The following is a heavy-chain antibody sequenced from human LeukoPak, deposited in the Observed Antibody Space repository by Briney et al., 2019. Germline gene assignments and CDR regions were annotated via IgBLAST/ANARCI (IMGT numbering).Heavy chain of an antibody. J-gene: IGHJ4*02. V-gene: IGHV4-30-2*01. CDR1: GGSISSGGYS. CDR3: ARGVSVAGNYFDY. Sequence: PSETLSLTCAVSGGSISSGGYSWSWIRQPPGKGLEWIGYIYHSGSTYYNPSLKSRVTISVDRSKNQFSLKLSSVTAADTAVYYCARGVSVAGNYFDYWGQGTLVTVSS. D-gene: IGHD6-19*01. CDR2: IYHSGST.